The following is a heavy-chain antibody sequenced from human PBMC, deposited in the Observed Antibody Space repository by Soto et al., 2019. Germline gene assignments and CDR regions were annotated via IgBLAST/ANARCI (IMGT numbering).Heavy chain of an antibody. J-gene: IGHJ4*02. Sequence: GGSMEIASAASMDRFSGDTVDGVRKNKGKGLEWISGINGGGGTTYYADSVKGRFTISRDDSKNILYLQMNSLRAEDTAVYYCEKLSRGYYRLNYFDYWGQGTLVTVSS. CDR2: INGGGGTT. CDR1: MDRFSGDT. D-gene: IGHD3-22*01. V-gene: IGHV3-23*01. CDR3: EKLSRGYYRLNYFDY.